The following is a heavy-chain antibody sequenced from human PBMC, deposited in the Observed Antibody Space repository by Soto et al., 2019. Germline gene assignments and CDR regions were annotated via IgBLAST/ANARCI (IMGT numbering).Heavy chain of an antibody. CDR2: IIPIFGTA. CDR1: GGTFSSYA. J-gene: IGHJ3*02. D-gene: IGHD3-22*01. Sequence: SVKGSCRASGGTFSSYAISWVRQAPGQGLEWMGGIIPIFGTANYAQKFQGRVTITADESTSTAYMELSSLRSEDTAVYYCARGDYYDSSGSPGAFDIWGQGTMVTVSS. CDR3: ARGDYYDSSGSPGAFDI. V-gene: IGHV1-69*01.